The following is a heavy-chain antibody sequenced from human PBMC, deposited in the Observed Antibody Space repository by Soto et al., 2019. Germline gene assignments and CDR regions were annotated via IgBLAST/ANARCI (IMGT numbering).Heavy chain of an antibody. V-gene: IGHV3-21*01. Sequence: GGSLRLSCAASGFTFSSYSMNWVRQAPGRGLEWVSSISSSSSYIYYADSVKGRFTISRDNAKNSLYLQMNSLRAEDTAVYYCARDPTYGYDILTGYYTYYYYGMDVWGQGTTVTVSS. CDR2: ISSSSSYI. J-gene: IGHJ6*02. CDR3: ARDPTYGYDILTGYYTYYYYGMDV. D-gene: IGHD3-9*01. CDR1: GFTFSSYS.